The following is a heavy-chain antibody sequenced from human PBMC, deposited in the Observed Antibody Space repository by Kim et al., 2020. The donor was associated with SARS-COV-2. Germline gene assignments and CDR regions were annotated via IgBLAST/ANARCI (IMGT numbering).Heavy chain of an antibody. J-gene: IGHJ6*02. CDR2: INHSGST. D-gene: IGHD5-18*01. CDR1: GGSFSGYY. CDR3: ARELGGLPRGMDV. Sequence: SETLSLTCAVYGGSFSGYYWSWIRQPPGKGLEWIGEINHSGSTNYNPSLKSRVTISVDTSKNQFSLKLSSVTAADTAVYYCARELGGLPRGMDVWGQGTTVTVSS. V-gene: IGHV4-34*01.